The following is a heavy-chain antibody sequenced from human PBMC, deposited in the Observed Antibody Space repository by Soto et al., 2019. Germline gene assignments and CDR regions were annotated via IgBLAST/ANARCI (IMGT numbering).Heavy chain of an antibody. CDR3: ARGITMVREPYYYGMGV. CDR2: IYYSGST. V-gene: IGHV4-39*01. CDR1: GGSISSSSYY. D-gene: IGHD3-10*01. J-gene: IGHJ6*02. Sequence: PSETLSLTCTVSGGSISSSSYYWGWIRQPPGKGLEWIGSIYYSGSTYYNPSLKSRVTISVDTSKNQFSLKLSSVTAADTAVYYCARGITMVREPYYYGMGVWGQGTTVTVSS.